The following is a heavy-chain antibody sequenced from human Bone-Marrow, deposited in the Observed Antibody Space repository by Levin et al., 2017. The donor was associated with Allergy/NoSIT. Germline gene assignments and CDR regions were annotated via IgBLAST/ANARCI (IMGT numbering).Heavy chain of an antibody. J-gene: IGHJ3*02. CDR2: IIPILGIA. CDR3: ARVVLLWFGESDAFDI. Sequence: KISCKASGGTFSSYTISWVRQAPGQGLEWMGRIIPILGIANYAQKFQGRVTITADKSTSTAYMELSSLRSEDTAVYYCARVVLLWFGESDAFDIWGQGTMVTVSS. CDR1: GGTFSSYT. V-gene: IGHV1-69*02. D-gene: IGHD3-10*01.